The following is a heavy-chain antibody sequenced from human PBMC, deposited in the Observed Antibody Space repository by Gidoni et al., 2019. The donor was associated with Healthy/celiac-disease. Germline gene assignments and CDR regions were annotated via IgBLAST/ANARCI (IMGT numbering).Heavy chain of an antibody. J-gene: IGHJ2*01. CDR1: GFTFSNAW. D-gene: IGHD1-26*01. V-gene: IGHV3-15*01. Sequence: EVQLVESGGGLVKPGGSLRLSCAASGFTFSNAWMSWVRQAPGKGLEWVGRIKSKTDGGTTDYAAPVKGRFTISRDDSKNTLYLQMNSLKTEDTAVYYCTTSAAWELQHDLWGRGTLVTVSS. CDR3: TTSAAWELQHDL. CDR2: IKSKTDGGTT.